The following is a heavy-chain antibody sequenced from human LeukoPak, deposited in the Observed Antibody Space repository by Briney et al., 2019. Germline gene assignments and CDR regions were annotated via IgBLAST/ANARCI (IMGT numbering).Heavy chain of an antibody. CDR3: ARRSYCSGGSCYLPYYYYMDV. CDR2: IYYSGST. V-gene: IGHV4-30-4*08. J-gene: IGHJ6*03. D-gene: IGHD2-15*01. Sequence: SETLSLTCTVSSGSISSGDYYWSWIRQPPGKGLEWIGYIYYSGSTYYNPSLKSRVTISVDTSKNQFSLKLSSVTAADTAVYYCARRSYCSGGSCYLPYYYYMDVWGKGTTVTVSS. CDR1: SGSISSGDYY.